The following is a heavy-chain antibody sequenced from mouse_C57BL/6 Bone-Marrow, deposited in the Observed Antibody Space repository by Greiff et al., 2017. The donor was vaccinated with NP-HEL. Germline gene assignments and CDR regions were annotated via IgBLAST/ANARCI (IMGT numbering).Heavy chain of an antibody. J-gene: IGHJ4*01. Sequence: EVQGVESGGGLVQPGGSLKLSCAASGFTFSDYYMYWVRQTPEKRLEWVAYISNGGGSTYYPDTVKGRFTISRDNAKNTLYLQMSRLKSEDTAMYYCARPRWSYAMDYWGQGTSVTVSS. V-gene: IGHV5-12*01. D-gene: IGHD2-3*01. CDR3: ARPRWSYAMDY. CDR2: ISNGGGST. CDR1: GFTFSDYY.